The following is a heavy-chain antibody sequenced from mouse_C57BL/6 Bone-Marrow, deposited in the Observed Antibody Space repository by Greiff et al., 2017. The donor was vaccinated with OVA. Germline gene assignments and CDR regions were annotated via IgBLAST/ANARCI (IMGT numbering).Heavy chain of an antibody. D-gene: IGHD2-4*01. V-gene: IGHV1-50*01. J-gene: IGHJ3*01. Sequence: QVQLKQPGAELVKPGASVKLSCKASGYTFTSYWMQWVKQRPGQGLEWIGEIDPSDSYTNYNQKFKGKATLTVDTSSSTAYMQLSSLTSEDSAVYYCAKGIYYDYDGLAYWGQGTLVTVSA. CDR1: GYTFTSYW. CDR3: AKGIYYDYDGLAY. CDR2: IDPSDSYT.